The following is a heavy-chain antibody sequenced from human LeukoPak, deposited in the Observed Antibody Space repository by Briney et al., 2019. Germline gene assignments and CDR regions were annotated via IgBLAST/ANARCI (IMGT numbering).Heavy chain of an antibody. D-gene: IGHD3-9*01. J-gene: IGHJ4*02. V-gene: IGHV3-7*01. CDR2: IKRDGSEK. Sequence: GGSLRLSCVASGITFSRHWMKWVRQAPGKGLEWVANIKRDGSEKFYVDSVKGRFTISRDNAKNSLYLQMTSLRPEDTALYYCAGGTGWLIDSWGQGTLVTVSS. CDR3: AGGTGWLIDS. CDR1: GITFSRHW.